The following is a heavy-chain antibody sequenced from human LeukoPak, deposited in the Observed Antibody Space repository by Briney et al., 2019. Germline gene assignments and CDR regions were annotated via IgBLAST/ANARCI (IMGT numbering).Heavy chain of an antibody. V-gene: IGHV3-7*01. D-gene: IGHD3-3*01. CDR1: GFTFSSYW. CDR3: ARGFYDFWGGYFFDY. Sequence: GESLRLSCAASGFTFSSYWMSWVRQAPGKGLEWVANIKQDGSEKYYVDSVKGRFTISRDNAKNSLYLQMNSLRAEDTAVYYCARGFYDFWGGYFFDYWGQGTLVTVSS. J-gene: IGHJ4*02. CDR2: IKQDGSEK.